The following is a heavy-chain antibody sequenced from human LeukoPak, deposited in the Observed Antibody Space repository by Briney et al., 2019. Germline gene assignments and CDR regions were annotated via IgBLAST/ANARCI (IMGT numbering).Heavy chain of an antibody. CDR2: INHSGST. J-gene: IGHJ4*02. CDR3: ARFLAVAGNYYFDY. Sequence: SETLSLTCAVYGGSFSGYYWSWIRQPPGKGLEWIGEINHSGSTNYNPSLKSRVTISVDTSKNQFSLKLSSVTAADMAVYYCARFLAVAGNYYFDYWGQGTLVTVSS. V-gene: IGHV4-34*01. D-gene: IGHD6-19*01. CDR1: GGSFSGYY.